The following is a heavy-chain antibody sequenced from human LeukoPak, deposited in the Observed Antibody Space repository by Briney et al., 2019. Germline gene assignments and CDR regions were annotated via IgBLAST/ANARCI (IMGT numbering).Heavy chain of an antibody. J-gene: IGHJ6*03. Sequence: SETLSLTYTVSGGSISSYYWSWIRQPPGKGLEWIGYIYYSGSTNYNPSLKSRVTISVDTSKNQFSLKLSSVTAADTAVYYCARVPTEMATIDYYYMDVWGKGTTVTVSS. CDR3: ARVPTEMATIDYYYMDV. CDR2: IYYSGST. CDR1: GGSISSYY. D-gene: IGHD5-24*01. V-gene: IGHV4-59*01.